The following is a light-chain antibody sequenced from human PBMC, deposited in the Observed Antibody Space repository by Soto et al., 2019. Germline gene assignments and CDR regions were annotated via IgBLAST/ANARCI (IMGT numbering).Light chain of an antibody. V-gene: IGKV1-27*01. CDR3: QQFNSVPNT. Sequence: DLQMTQSPSSLSASVGDRVTITCRASHAISTYLAWYQQKPGKVPKLLIYSASTLHSGVPSRFSGSGSGTEFTLTISSRQPEDVATYYCQQFNSVPNTFGPGTKVYIK. CDR2: SAS. J-gene: IGKJ3*01. CDR1: HAISTY.